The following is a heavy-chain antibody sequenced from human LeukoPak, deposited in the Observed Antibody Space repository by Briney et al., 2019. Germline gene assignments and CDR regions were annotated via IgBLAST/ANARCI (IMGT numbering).Heavy chain of an antibody. CDR2: INHSGST. CDR3: ARGGYSYARGRYFDY. D-gene: IGHD5-18*01. V-gene: IGHV4-34*01. CDR1: GGSFSGYY. Sequence: SETLSLTCAVHGGSFSGYYWSWIRQPPGKGLEWIGEINHSGSTNYNPSLKSRVTISVDTSKNQFSLKLSSVTAADTAVYYCARGGYSYARGRYFDYWGQGTLVTVSS. J-gene: IGHJ4*02.